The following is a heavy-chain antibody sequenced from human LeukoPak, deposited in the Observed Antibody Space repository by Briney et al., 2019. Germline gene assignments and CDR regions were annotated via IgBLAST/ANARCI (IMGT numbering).Heavy chain of an antibody. V-gene: IGHV3-53*01. Sequence: GGSLRLPCAASGFSVGTNYMTWVRPAPGKGLEWVSVIYSGDETYYPDSVKGRFTISRDTPKKTLYLQMNSLRADDTALYYCARDTGSGYCSGGRCRAAFDIWGQGTMVTVSS. CDR3: ARDTGSGYCSGGRCRAAFDI. CDR2: IYSGDET. D-gene: IGHD2-15*01. CDR1: GFSVGTNY. J-gene: IGHJ3*02.